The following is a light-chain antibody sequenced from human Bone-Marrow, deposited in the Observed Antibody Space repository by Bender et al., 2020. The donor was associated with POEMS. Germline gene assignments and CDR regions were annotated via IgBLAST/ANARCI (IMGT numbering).Light chain of an antibody. CDR3: CPYERALAV. CDR1: SGDVGSYDL. V-gene: IGLV2-23*01. CDR2: EGN. Sequence: QSALTQPASVSGSPGQSITISCTGTSGDVGSYDLVSWYQHHPGKGPKLIIYEGNKGPWGVSARFSGSRPGNTASLTLSGLQPEDEADYYCCPYERALAVFGGGTQLTVL. J-gene: IGLJ7*01.